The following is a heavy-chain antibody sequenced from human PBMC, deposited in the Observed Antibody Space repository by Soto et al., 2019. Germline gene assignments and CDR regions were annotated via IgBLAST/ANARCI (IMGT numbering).Heavy chain of an antibody. V-gene: IGHV3-74*03. CDR3: TKDTFGGRDS. Sequence: GGSLRLSCTASGISLTNFWIHWVRQAPGKGLVWVSRINPESTTIKYADSVKGRFIISRDNAENTMYLQMNSLSAEDTGVYYCTKDTFGGRDSWGQGTLVTVSS. CDR2: INPESTTI. CDR1: GISLTNFW. J-gene: IGHJ4*02. D-gene: IGHD2-15*01.